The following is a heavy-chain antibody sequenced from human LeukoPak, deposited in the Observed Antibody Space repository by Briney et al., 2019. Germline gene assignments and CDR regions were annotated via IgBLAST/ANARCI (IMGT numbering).Heavy chain of an antibody. CDR1: GFTFSSYG. J-gene: IGHJ4*02. Sequence: GGSLRLSCAASGFTFSSYGMSWVRQAPGKGLEGVLAISGSGGSTYYADSVKGRFTISRDNSKNTLYLQMNSLRAEDTAVYYCAREDDYGDFRDYWGQGTLVTVSS. D-gene: IGHD4-17*01. CDR2: ISGSGGST. CDR3: AREDDYGDFRDY. V-gene: IGHV3-23*01.